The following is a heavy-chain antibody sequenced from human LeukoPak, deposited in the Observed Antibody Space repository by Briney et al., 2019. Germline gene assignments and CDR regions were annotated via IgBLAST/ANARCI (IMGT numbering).Heavy chain of an antibody. CDR2: IIPIFGTA. V-gene: IGHV1-69*05. D-gene: IGHD2-2*02. CDR3: ARELCSSTSCYTGYWFDP. CDR1: GGTFSSYA. Sequence: SVKVSRKASGGTFSSYAISWVRPAPGQGLEWMGGIIPIFGTANYAQKFQGRVTITTDESTSTAYMDLSSLRSEDTAVYYCARELCSSTSCYTGYWFDPWGQETLVTVSS. J-gene: IGHJ5*02.